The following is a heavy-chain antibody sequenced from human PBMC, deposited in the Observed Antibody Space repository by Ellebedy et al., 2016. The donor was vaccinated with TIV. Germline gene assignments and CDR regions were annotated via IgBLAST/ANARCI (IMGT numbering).Heavy chain of an antibody. D-gene: IGHD1-26*01. V-gene: IGHV4-34*01. CDR2: INHSGST. CDR1: GGSFSGYY. CDR3: ARQGIPVGANDY. J-gene: IGHJ4*02. Sequence: MPSATLSLTCAVYGGSFSGYYWSWIRQPPGKGLEWIGEINHSGSTNYNPSLKSRVTISVDTSKNQFSLKMSSVTAADTAVYYCARQGIPVGANDYWGQGTLVTVSS.